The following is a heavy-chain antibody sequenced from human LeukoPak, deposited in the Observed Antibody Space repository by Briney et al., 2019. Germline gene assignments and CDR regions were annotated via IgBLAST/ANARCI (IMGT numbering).Heavy chain of an antibody. CDR2: VYYRGAT. D-gene: IGHD3-10*01. V-gene: IGHV4-59*01. CDR1: GDSITSYY. J-gene: IGHJ4*02. Sequence: SETLSLTCTVSGDSITSYYWNWIRQPPGKGLEWIGYVYYRGATNYNPSLKTRVTTSIDMSKKQFSLKLSSVTAADTAVYFCAGVFSGRRPFELWGKGALVTVSS. CDR3: AGVFSGRRPFEL.